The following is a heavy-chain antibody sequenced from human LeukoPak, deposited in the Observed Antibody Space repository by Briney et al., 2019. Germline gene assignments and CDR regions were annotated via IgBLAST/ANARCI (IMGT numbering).Heavy chain of an antibody. CDR2: INHSGST. CDR1: GGSFSGYY. J-gene: IGHJ4*02. V-gene: IGHV4-34*01. Sequence: SETLPLTCAVYGGSFSGYYWSWIRQPPGKGLEWIGEINHSGSTNYNPSLKSRVTISVDTSKNQFSLKLSSVTAADTAVYYCALGVMAAARDDYWGQGTLVTVSS. CDR3: ALGVMAAARDDY. D-gene: IGHD6-25*01.